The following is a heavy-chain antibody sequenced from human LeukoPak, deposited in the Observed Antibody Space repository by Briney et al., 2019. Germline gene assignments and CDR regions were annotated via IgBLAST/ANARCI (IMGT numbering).Heavy chain of an antibody. Sequence: SGGSLRLSCAASGFTFSDYSMSWIRQAPGKGLEWVSYISSSGSTIYYADSVKGRFTISRDNAKNSLYLQMNSLRAEDTAVYYCARESGYYDSSGYVDYWGQGTLVTVSS. D-gene: IGHD3-22*01. CDR3: ARESGYYDSSGYVDY. J-gene: IGHJ4*02. V-gene: IGHV3-11*01. CDR2: ISSSGSTI. CDR1: GFTFSDYS.